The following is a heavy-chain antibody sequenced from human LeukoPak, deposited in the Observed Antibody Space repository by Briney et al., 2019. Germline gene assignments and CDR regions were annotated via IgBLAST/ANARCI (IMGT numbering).Heavy chain of an antibody. J-gene: IGHJ1*01. CDR2: IKQDGSEK. CDR3: ARGPYYYDSSGYQEEYFQH. V-gene: IGHV3-7*03. CDR1: GFTFSTYW. D-gene: IGHD3-22*01. Sequence: GGSLRLSCAASGFTFSTYWMSWVRQAPGKGLEWVANIKQDGSEKYYVDSVKGRFTISRDNAKNSLYLQMNSLRAEDTAVYYCARGPYYYDSSGYQEEYFQHWGQGTLVTVSS.